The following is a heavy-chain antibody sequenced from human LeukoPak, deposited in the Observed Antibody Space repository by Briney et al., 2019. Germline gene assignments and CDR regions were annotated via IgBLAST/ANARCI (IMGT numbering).Heavy chain of an antibody. CDR3: ARGFGDYGANGGEEYDY. CDR2: INHSGST. D-gene: IGHD4-17*01. CDR1: GGSFSGYY. V-gene: IGHV4-34*01. J-gene: IGHJ4*02. Sequence: SETLSLTCAVYGGSFSGYYWSWVRQPPGKGLEWIGEINHSGSTNYNASLKSRVTISVDTSKNLFSLKLSSVTAADTSVYYCARGFGDYGANGGEEYDYWGQGTLVTVSS.